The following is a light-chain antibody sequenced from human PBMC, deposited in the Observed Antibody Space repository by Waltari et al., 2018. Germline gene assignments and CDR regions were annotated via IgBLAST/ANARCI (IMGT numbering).Light chain of an antibody. CDR3: QQSYITPWT. CDR1: QSINTN. V-gene: IGKV1-39*01. Sequence: DIQMTQSPSSLSASVGDRITITCRASQSINTNLNWYQQKLGKAPKLLIYGASSLHSGVPSRFSGSGSGTEFTLTIDNLQPEDFATYRCQQSYITPWTFGQGTKVEIK. CDR2: GAS. J-gene: IGKJ1*01.